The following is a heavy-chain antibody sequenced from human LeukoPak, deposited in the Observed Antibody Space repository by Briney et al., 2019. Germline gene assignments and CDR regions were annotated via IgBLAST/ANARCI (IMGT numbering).Heavy chain of an antibody. CDR1: GYTFTGYY. D-gene: IGHD6-13*01. CDR3: ARAEIAAAAIDY. Sequence: ASVKVSCKASGYTFTGYYMHWVRQAPGQGLEWMGWINPNSGGTNYAQKFQGRVTMTRATSIRKAYMEPRRLRSGDTAVFYGARAEIAAAAIDYWGQGTLVPVSS. CDR2: INPNSGGT. V-gene: IGHV1-2*02. J-gene: IGHJ4*02.